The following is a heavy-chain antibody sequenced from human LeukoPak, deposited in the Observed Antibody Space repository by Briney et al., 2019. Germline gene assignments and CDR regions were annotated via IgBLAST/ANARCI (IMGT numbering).Heavy chain of an antibody. D-gene: IGHD2-15*01. J-gene: IGHJ2*01. CDR3: ASPRDVVVVVAATAGYLDL. CDR1: GYSISNGYY. V-gene: IGHV4-38-2*02. Sequence: SETLSLTCTVSGYSISNGYYWGWIRQPPGKGLEWIGSIYHSGSTFYNPSLKNRVTISVDTSKNQFSLKLTSVTAADTAVYYCASPRDVVVVVAATAGYLDLWGRGTLVTVSS. CDR2: IYHSGST.